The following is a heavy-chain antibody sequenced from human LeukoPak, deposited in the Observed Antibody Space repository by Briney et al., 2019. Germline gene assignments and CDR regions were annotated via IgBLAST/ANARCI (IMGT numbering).Heavy chain of an antibody. J-gene: IGHJ5*02. V-gene: IGHV4-39*01. CDR2: IYYSGSS. Sequence: PSETLSLTCSVSGGSISSSSSYWGWIRQPPGKGLEWIGSIYYSGSSFDNPALKSRVTISVDTSKNQFSLKLSSVTAADTAVYYCARHLYSSGWYEYNWFDPWGQGTLVTVSS. CDR1: GGSISSSSSY. D-gene: IGHD6-19*01. CDR3: ARHLYSSGWYEYNWFDP.